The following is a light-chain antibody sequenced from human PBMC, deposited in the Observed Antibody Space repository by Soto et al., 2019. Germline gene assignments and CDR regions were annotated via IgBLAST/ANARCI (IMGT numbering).Light chain of an antibody. J-gene: IGLJ3*02. CDR1: RSNIGRNF. V-gene: IGLV1-47*01. Sequence: QSVLTQSPSASGTPGQRVTISCSGSRSNIGRNFAYWYQHVPGTAPRLLIQRNNERHSGVPDRCSGSKSGTSVYVAISGLLSDDEATYYCVAWDDTLDAQVFGGGTKLTVL. CDR2: RNN. CDR3: VAWDDTLDAQV.